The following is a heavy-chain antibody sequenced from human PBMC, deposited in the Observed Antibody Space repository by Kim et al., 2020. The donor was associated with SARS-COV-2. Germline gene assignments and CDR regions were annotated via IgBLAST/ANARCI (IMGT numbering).Heavy chain of an antibody. J-gene: IGHJ5*01. V-gene: IGHV4-39*01. CDR3: ARRRGGSSLIDS. CDR2: IYFSGST. Sequence: SETLSLTCIVSGGSIGSSNYFWVWICQPPGKGLEWIGNIYFSGSTYYNPSLKSRVTISVDTSKNQFSLNLSSVTAADTAVYYCARRRGGSSLIDSWGQGTLVTVSS. CDR1: GGSIGSSNYF.